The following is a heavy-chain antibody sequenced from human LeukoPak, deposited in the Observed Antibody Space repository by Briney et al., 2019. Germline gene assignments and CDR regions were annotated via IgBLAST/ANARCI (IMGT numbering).Heavy chain of an antibody. D-gene: IGHD2-2*01. V-gene: IGHV3-7*01. CDR2: IRPDGSDK. CDR3: GRWGVPAALVR. J-gene: IGHJ5*02. CDR1: GFMFSDYW. Sequence: GGSLSLSCAASGFMFSDYWMSWLRKPPGKGLEWVASIRPDGSDKYYVESVRGRFTISRDNAQNSLYLQMNSLRGDVSGVYYWGRWGVPAALVRWGQGGLVTVSS.